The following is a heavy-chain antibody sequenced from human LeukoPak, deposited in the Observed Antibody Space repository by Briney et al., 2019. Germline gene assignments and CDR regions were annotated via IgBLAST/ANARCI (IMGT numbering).Heavy chain of an antibody. D-gene: IGHD5-12*01. V-gene: IGHV4-30-2*01. CDR1: GGSISSGGYS. Sequence: SQNLSLTCAVSGGSISSGGYSWSWIRQPPGKGLEWIGYIYHSGSTYYNPSLKSRVTISVDRSKNQFSLKLSSVTAADTAVYYCARGEGGGYVWNYYFDYWGQGTLVTVSS. J-gene: IGHJ4*02. CDR2: IYHSGST. CDR3: ARGEGGGYVWNYYFDY.